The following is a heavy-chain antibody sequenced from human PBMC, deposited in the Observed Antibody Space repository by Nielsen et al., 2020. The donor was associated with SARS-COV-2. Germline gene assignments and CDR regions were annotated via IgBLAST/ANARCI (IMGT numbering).Heavy chain of an antibody. CDR3: ARGRSVVVPAAIFYWFDP. Sequence: WVRQAPGQGLEWMGWISAYNGNTNYAQKLQGRVTMTTDTSTSTAYMELRSLRSEDTAVYYCARGRSVVVPAAIFYWFDPWGQGTLVTVSS. V-gene: IGHV1-18*01. CDR2: ISAYNGNT. D-gene: IGHD2-2*02. J-gene: IGHJ5*02.